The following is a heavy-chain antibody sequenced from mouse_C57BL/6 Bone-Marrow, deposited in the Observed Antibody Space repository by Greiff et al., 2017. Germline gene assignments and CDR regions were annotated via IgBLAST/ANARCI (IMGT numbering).Heavy chain of an antibody. CDR3: ARERNDGYCGGMDY. CDR1: GYTFTSYW. J-gene: IGHJ4*01. D-gene: IGHD2-3*01. V-gene: IGHV1-69*01. Sequence: QVQLQQPGAELVMPGASVKLSCKASGYTFTSYWMHWVKQRPGQGLEWIGEIDPSDSYTNYNQKFKGKSTLTVDKSSSTAYMQLSSLTSEYSAVYYCARERNDGYCGGMDYWGQGTSVTVSS. CDR2: IDPSDSYT.